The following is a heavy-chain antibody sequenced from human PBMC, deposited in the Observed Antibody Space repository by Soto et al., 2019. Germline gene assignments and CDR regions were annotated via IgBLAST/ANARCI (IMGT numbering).Heavy chain of an antibody. CDR3: VRGGFAYGYLDY. CDR1: VCTQSRYG. J-gene: IGHJ4*02. V-gene: IGHV1-18*01. D-gene: IGHD5-18*01. CDR2: ISTYNVDT. Sequence: SVNVSCKTSVCTQSRYGLVGVRQAPGQGLEWMGWISTYNVDTNYADKFQGRLTMSSDTSTTTALMELRRLRSDDTAVYYCVRGGFAYGYLDYWGQGTLVTVSS.